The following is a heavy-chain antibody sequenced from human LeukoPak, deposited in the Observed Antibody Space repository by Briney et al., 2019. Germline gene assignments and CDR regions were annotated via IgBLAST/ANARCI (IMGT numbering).Heavy chain of an antibody. CDR1: GGSISSYY. Sequence: KSSETLSLTCTVSGGSISSYYWSWIRQPAGKGLEWIGHIYTSGRPNYNPSLKSRVTMSVDTSKDQFSLNLTSVTAADTAVYYCARGTMTTVTYYFDYWGQGTLVTVSS. V-gene: IGHV4-4*07. CDR2: IYTSGRP. CDR3: ARGTMTTVTYYFDY. D-gene: IGHD4-17*01. J-gene: IGHJ4*02.